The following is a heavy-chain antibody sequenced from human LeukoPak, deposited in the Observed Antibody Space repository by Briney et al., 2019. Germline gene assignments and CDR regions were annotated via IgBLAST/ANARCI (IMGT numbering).Heavy chain of an antibody. J-gene: IGHJ4*02. CDR3: ARDLYSGYGNFDY. V-gene: IGHV3-11*05. CDR1: GFISTDYY. Sequence: PGGSLRLSCAASGFISTDYYMTWIRQAPGKGLEWISHISTSSSYIYYAGSVKGRFTISRDNAKNSLYLQMNSLRAEDTAVYYCARDLYSGYGNFDYWDQGALVTVSS. D-gene: IGHD5-12*01. CDR2: ISTSSSYI.